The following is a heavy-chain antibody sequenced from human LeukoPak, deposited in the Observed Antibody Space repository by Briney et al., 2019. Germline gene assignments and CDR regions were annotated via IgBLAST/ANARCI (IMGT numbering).Heavy chain of an antibody. Sequence: PGRSLRLSCAASGFTFSSYGMHWVRQAPGKGLEWVAVIWYDGSNKYYADSVKGRFTISRDNSKNTLYLQMNSLRAEDTAVYYCARGVGELPFDYWGQGTRVSVSS. CDR3: ARGVGELPFDY. CDR2: IWYDGSNK. J-gene: IGHJ4*02. D-gene: IGHD3-10*01. CDR1: GFTFSSYG. V-gene: IGHV3-33*01.